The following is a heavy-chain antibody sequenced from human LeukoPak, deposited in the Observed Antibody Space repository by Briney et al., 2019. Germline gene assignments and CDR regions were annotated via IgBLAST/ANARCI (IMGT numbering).Heavy chain of an antibody. CDR2: IYYSGST. CDR1: GGSISSYY. Sequence: SETLSLTCTVSGGSISSYYWSWIRQPPGKGLELIGYIYYSGSTNYNPSLKSRVTISVDTSKNQFSLKLSSVTAADTAVYYCARRGFGENFDYWGQGILVTVSS. J-gene: IGHJ4*02. V-gene: IGHV4-59*01. D-gene: IGHD3-10*01. CDR3: ARRGFGENFDY.